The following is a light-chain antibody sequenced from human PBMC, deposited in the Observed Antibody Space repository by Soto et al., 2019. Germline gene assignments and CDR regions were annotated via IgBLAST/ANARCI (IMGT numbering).Light chain of an antibody. V-gene: IGKV1-6*01. J-gene: IGKJ1*01. CDR2: GAS. CDR3: LQDYNYPLT. Sequence: AIQVTQSPSSLSASVGDRVTITCRASQGIRNDLGWYQQKPGKAPKLLIYGASSLQSGVPSRFSGSGSGTDFTLTISTLQPEDFATYYCLQDYNYPLTFGQGTKVEIK. CDR1: QGIRND.